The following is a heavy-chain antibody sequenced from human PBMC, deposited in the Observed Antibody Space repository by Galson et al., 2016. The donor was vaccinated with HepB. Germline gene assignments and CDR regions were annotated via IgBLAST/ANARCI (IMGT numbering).Heavy chain of an antibody. J-gene: IGHJ6*01. Sequence: SLRLSCAASGFTFSRYSMHWVRQAPGKGLEWVSYISSSSSTIYYADSVKGRFTISRDNAKNSLSLQMNSLRDEDTAVYYCVMDVWGRGTAVTVSS. CDR3: VMDV. CDR1: GFTFSRYS. CDR2: ISSSSSTI. V-gene: IGHV3-48*02.